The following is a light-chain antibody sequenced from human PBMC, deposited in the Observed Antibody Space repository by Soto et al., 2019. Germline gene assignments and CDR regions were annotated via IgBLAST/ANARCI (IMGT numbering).Light chain of an antibody. Sequence: QLVLTQPPSASGSPGQSVTISCTGTSSDIGGYNFVSWYQQHPGKAPKLFIYEVNKRPSGVPDRFSGSKSGNTASLTVSGLQAEDEADYYCSSFAGSTNWVFGGGTKLTVL. J-gene: IGLJ3*02. CDR2: EVN. V-gene: IGLV2-8*01. CDR3: SSFAGSTNWV. CDR1: SSDIGGYNF.